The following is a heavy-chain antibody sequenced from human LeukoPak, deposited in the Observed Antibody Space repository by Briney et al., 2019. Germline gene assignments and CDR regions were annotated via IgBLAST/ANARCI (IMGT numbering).Heavy chain of an antibody. CDR3: AKVGQQQLVFDY. CDR2: ISGSGGST. CDR1: GFTFSSYA. Sequence: HPGGSLRLSCAASGFTFSSYAMSWVRQAPGKGLEWVSAISGSGGSTYYADSVKGRFTISRDNSKNTLYLQMNSLRAEDTAVYYCAKVGQQQLVFDYWGQGTLVTVSS. V-gene: IGHV3-23*01. J-gene: IGHJ4*02. D-gene: IGHD6-13*01.